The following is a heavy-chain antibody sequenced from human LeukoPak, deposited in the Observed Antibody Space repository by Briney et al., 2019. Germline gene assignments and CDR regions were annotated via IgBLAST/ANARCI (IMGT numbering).Heavy chain of an antibody. CDR1: GGSISGYY. CDR2: IYSSGTT. V-gene: IGHV4-59*08. J-gene: IGHJ4*02. Sequence: SSETLSLTCTVSGGSISGYYWSWVRQPPLKGLEWIGYIYSSGTTRYSPSLKSRLTISVDTSKNQFSLRLSSVTAADTALYYCARLATDSDILTGSDYWGQGTLVTVSS. CDR3: ARLATDSDILTGSDY. D-gene: IGHD3-9*01.